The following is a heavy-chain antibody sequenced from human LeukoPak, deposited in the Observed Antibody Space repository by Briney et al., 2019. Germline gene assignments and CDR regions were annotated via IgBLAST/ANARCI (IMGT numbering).Heavy chain of an antibody. J-gene: IGHJ4*02. D-gene: IGHD2/OR15-2a*01. CDR2: ISHIGTI. V-gene: IGHV4-59*08. Sequence: PSETLSLTCTISGDSIDPYSWSWIRQPPGKGLEWVGYISHIGTIKYNTSLMSRVSMGLDKPNNESSLSLRSVTATDTALYFCARHQDSTVFNYWGRGVPVIVSS. CDR1: GDSIDPYS. CDR3: ARHQDSTVFNY.